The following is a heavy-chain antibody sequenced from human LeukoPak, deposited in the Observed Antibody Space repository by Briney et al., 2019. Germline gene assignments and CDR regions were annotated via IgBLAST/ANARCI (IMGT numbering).Heavy chain of an antibody. CDR2: IYYSGST. CDR3: ARLGDRQVLGN. J-gene: IGHJ4*02. D-gene: IGHD6-6*01. Sequence: PSETLSLTCTVSGGSISSYYWSWIRQPPGKGLEWIGYIYYSGSTNYNPSLKSRVTISVDTSKNQFSLKLSSVTAADTAVYYCARLGDRQVLGNRGQGTLVTVSS. CDR1: GGSISSYY. V-gene: IGHV4-59*01.